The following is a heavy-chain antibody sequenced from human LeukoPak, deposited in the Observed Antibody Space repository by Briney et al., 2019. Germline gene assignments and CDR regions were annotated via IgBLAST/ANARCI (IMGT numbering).Heavy chain of an antibody. CDR2: ISSSSSTI. V-gene: IGHV3-48*01. D-gene: IGHD1-26*01. CDR3: ARDLRWELPNAFDI. Sequence: GGSLRLSCVASGFTFSSYSMNWVRQAPGKGREWVSYISSSSSTIYYADSVKGRFTISRDNAKNSLYLQMNSLRAEDTAVYYCARDLRWELPNAFDIWGQGTMVTVSS. CDR1: GFTFSSYS. J-gene: IGHJ3*02.